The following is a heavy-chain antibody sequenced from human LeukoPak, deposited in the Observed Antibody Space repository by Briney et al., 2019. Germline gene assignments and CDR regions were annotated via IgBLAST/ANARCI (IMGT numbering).Heavy chain of an antibody. CDR3: ARESFVPKFDP. CDR1: GGSISSGSYY. Sequence: SETLSLTCTVSGGSISSGSYYWSWIRQPAGKGLEWIGRIYTSGSTNYNPSLKSRVTISVDTSKNQFSLKLSSVTVADTAVYYCARESFVPKFDPWGQGTLVTVSS. V-gene: IGHV4-61*02. J-gene: IGHJ5*02. D-gene: IGHD3-10*01. CDR2: IYTSGST.